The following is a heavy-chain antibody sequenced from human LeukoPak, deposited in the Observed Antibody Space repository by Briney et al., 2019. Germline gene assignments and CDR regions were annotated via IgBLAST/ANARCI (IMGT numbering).Heavy chain of an antibody. CDR3: ARVGEMATIFEAPDY. Sequence: GGSLRLSCAASGFTFSSYTMSWVRQAPGKGLEWVAVISYDGSNKYYADSVKGRFTISRDNSKNTLYLQMNSLRAEDTAVYYCARVGEMATIFEAPDYWGQGTLVTVSS. CDR2: ISYDGSNK. J-gene: IGHJ4*02. D-gene: IGHD5-24*01. CDR1: GFTFSSYT. V-gene: IGHV3-30-3*01.